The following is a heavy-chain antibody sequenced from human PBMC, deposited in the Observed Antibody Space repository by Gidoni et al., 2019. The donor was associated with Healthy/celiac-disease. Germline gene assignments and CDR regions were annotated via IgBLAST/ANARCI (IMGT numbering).Heavy chain of an antibody. CDR1: GGSISSSRCY. Sequence: QLQLQESGPGLVKPSETLSLTCTVSGGSISSSRCYWGWIRQPPGKGLEWNGSIYYRGSTYYNPSLKSRVTISIDTSKNQFSLKLGSVTAADTAVYYCATGGLGRSYVDAFDIWGQGTMVTVSS. J-gene: IGHJ3*02. V-gene: IGHV4-39*01. CDR3: ATGGLGRSYVDAFDI. D-gene: IGHD1-26*01. CDR2: IYYRGST.